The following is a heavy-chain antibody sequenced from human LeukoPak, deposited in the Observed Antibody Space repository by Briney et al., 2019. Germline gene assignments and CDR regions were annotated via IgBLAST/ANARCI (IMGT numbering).Heavy chain of an antibody. V-gene: IGHV1-69*05. Sequence: ASVKVSCKASGGPFRTCILMWVRQAPGQGLEWMGGTIPFFGSPVDAQKFQGRVSFTTDESTSTGYMELRRLKSDDTAVYYCACASPSGQLADFWGQGTLVSVSS. D-gene: IGHD1-1*01. CDR1: GGPFRTCI. J-gene: IGHJ4*02. CDR2: TIPFFGSP. CDR3: ACASPSGQLADF.